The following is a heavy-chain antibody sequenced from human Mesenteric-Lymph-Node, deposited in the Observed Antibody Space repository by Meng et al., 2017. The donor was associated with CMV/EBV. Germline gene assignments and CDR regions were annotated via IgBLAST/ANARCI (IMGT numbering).Heavy chain of an antibody. CDR3: ARGDFWSGYFDY. V-gene: IGHV4-61*05. Sequence: SETLSLTCTLSGGSISSSSYYWGWIRQPPGKGLEWIGYIYYSGSTNYNPSLKSRVTISVDTSKNQFSLKLSSVTAADTAVYYCARGDFWSGYFDYWGQGTLVTVSS. CDR1: GGSISSSSYY. CDR2: IYYSGST. D-gene: IGHD3-3*01. J-gene: IGHJ4*02.